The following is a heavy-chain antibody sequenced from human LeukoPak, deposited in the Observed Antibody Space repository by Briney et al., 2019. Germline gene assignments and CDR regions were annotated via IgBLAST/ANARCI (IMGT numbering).Heavy chain of an antibody. J-gene: IGHJ4*02. Sequence: ASVKVSCKASGYTFTTYRISWVRQAPGQGLEWMGWIIAYNGNTNCAQKIQGRVTMTTDTSTSTAYMELRSLRSDDTAVYYCAREFDTYYFDSWGQGTLVTVSS. D-gene: IGHD3-16*01. CDR2: IIAYNGNT. CDR3: AREFDTYYFDS. V-gene: IGHV1-18*01. CDR1: GYTFTTYR.